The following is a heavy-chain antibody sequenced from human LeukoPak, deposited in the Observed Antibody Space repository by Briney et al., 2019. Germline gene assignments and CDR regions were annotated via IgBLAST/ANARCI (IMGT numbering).Heavy chain of an antibody. CDR2: IDPDGSRT. J-gene: IGHJ4*02. V-gene: IGHV3-74*01. CDR3: ARETYYYDSSGYPSDY. D-gene: IGHD3-22*01. CDR1: GLTFSSYW. Sequence: GALRLSCAASGLTFSSYWMHWVRQAPGKGLVWVSRIDPDGSRTSYADSVKGRFTISRGNAKNTLYLQMNSLRAEDTAVYYCARETYYYDSSGYPSDYWGQGTLVTVSP.